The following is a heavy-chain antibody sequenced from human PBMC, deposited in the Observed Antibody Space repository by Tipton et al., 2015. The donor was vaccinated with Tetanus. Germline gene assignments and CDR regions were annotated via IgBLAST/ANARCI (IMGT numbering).Heavy chain of an antibody. V-gene: IGHV4-31*03. CDR1: GGSINSGGYY. Sequence: GLVKPSQTLSVTCTVSGGSINSGGYYWSWLRQHPGKGLEWIGYIYYTGNTYYNPSLKSRVTISEDRSKNQISLRLRSVTAADTAVYYCARVKGTYNHYGLDVWGQGTTVTVAS. CDR3: ARVKGTYNHYGLDV. D-gene: IGHD3-10*01. J-gene: IGHJ6*02. CDR2: IYYTGNT.